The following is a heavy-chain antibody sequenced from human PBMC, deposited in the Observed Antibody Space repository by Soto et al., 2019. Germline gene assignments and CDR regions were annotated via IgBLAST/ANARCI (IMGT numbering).Heavy chain of an antibody. Sequence: QVPLVQSGAEVKKPGSSVKVSCKASGGTFSSYAISWVRQAPGQGLEWMGGIIPIFGTANYAQKFQGRVTITADESTSTAYIEVRSLRSEDTAVYYRASEGDTAMDTYYYYSMDVWGQETTNIVSS. CDR1: GGTFSSYA. D-gene: IGHD5-18*01. V-gene: IGHV1-69*01. J-gene: IGHJ6*02. CDR3: ASEGDTAMDTYYYYSMDV. CDR2: IIPIFGTA.